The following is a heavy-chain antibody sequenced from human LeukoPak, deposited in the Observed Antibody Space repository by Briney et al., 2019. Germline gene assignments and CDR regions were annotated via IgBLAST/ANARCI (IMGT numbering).Heavy chain of an antibody. CDR2: INPSGGST. V-gene: IGHV1-46*01. CDR1: GYTFSSYY. D-gene: IGHD6-13*01. Sequence: GASVKVSCKASGYTFSSYYMHWVRQAPGQGLEWMGIINPSGGSTSYAQKFQGRVTMTRDTSTSTVYMELSSLRSEDTAVYYCARDRGIAAAGNWFDPWGQGTLVTVSS. CDR3: ARDRGIAAAGNWFDP. J-gene: IGHJ5*02.